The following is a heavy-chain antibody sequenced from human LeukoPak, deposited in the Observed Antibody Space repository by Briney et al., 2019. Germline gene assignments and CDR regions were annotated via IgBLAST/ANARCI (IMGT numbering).Heavy chain of an antibody. D-gene: IGHD1-14*01. CDR2: ISNSDDST. CDR1: GFPFSSYA. J-gene: IGHJ4*02. CDR3: AKATGYLL. V-gene: IGHV3-23*01. Sequence: GESLRLSCAASGFPFSSYAMSWVRQAPGKGLEWVSTISNSDDSTYYADSVKGRFTISRDNSENTLFLRMNSLRAEDTAVYYCAKATGYLLWGQGILVIVSS.